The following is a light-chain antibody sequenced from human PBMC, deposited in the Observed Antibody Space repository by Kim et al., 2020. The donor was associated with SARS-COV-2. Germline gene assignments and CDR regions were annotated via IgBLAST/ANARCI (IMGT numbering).Light chain of an antibody. CDR2: GAS. V-gene: IGKV3D-15*01. Sequence: DTVMTQCPVTLSVSPGERVTLSCRAGQSVSSNLAWYQQKPGQAPRLLIYGASTRATGIPARFSGSGSGTEFSLTISSLQPEDFAVYYCQQYNKWPLTFGGGTKVDIK. CDR3: QQYNKWPLT. CDR1: QSVSSN. J-gene: IGKJ4*01.